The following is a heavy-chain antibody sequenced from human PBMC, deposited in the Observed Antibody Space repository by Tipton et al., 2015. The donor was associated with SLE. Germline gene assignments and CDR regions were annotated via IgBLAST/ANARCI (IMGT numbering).Heavy chain of an antibody. J-gene: IGHJ2*01. D-gene: IGHD5-24*01. Sequence: TLSLTCAVYGGSISSSSSYYWAWIRQSPGEGVEWIGEIYYRGSTNYNPSLESRVTISVDTSKNQFSLKLSSVTAADTAVYYCARNLGPEWMATKRGYFDLWGRGTLVTVSS. CDR2: IYYRGST. V-gene: IGHV4-39*01. CDR3: ARNLGPEWMATKRGYFDL. CDR1: GGSISSSSSYY.